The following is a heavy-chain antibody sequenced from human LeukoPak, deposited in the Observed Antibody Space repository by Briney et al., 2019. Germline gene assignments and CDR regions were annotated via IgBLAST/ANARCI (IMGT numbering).Heavy chain of an antibody. CDR2: IYYSGST. J-gene: IGHJ4*02. V-gene: IGHV4-30-4*08. Sequence: SQTLSLTCTVSGGSISSGDYYWSWIRQPPGKGLEWIGYIYYSGSTYYNPSLKSRVTISVDTPKNQFSLKLSSVTAADTAVYYCARDCSGGSCYIDYWGQGTLVTVSS. CDR1: GGSISSGDYY. D-gene: IGHD2-15*01. CDR3: ARDCSGGSCYIDY.